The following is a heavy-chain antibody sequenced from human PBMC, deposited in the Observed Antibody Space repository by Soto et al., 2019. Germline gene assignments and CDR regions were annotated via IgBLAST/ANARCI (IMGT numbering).Heavy chain of an antibody. J-gene: IGHJ4*02. V-gene: IGHV1-69*01. Sequence: QVQLVQSGAEVKKPGSSVKVSCKASGGTFSSYAISWVRQAPGQGLEWMGGIIPIFGTANYAQKFQGRVTISADETTSTVLMELRRLRSGDTGVYFCASVGYGFWSCRAGYYFDHWGQGTLVTGSS. CDR2: IIPIFGTA. CDR1: GGTFSSYA. D-gene: IGHD3-3*01. CDR3: ASVGYGFWSCRAGYYFDH.